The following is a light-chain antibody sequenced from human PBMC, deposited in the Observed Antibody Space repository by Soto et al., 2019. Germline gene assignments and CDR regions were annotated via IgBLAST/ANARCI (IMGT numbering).Light chain of an antibody. CDR2: QTS. J-gene: IGKJ1*01. Sequence: DIQMTQSPPILSASVGDRVTITCRASQSINTWLAWYQQKPGKAPNLLIYQTSKLQSGVPSRFSGSGSGTEFTLTISSLQPDDFATYFCQQCSSYSTFGQGTKVEIK. CDR1: QSINTW. CDR3: QQCSSYST. V-gene: IGKV1-5*03.